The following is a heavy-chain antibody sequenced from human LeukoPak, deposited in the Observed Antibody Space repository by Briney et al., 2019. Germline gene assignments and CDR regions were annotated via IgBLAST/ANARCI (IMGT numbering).Heavy chain of an antibody. V-gene: IGHV1-69*05. CDR3: ARSTFGYSGYDISLFDYYYYMDV. Sequence: AASVKVSCKASGGTFSSYAISWVRQAPGQGLEWMGGIIPIFGTANYAQKFQGRVTITTDESTSTAYMELSSLRSEDTAVYYCARSTFGYSGYDISLFDYYYYMDVWGKGTTVTVSS. CDR1: GGTFSSYA. J-gene: IGHJ6*03. CDR2: IIPIFGTA. D-gene: IGHD5-12*01.